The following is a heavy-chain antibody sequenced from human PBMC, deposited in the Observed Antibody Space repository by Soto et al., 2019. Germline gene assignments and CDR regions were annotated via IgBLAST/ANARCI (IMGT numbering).Heavy chain of an antibody. V-gene: IGHV4-61*01. CDR1: CXCLSSGSYY. CDR2: IYYSGTT. Sequence: TRPLRCTVSCXCLSSGSYYCSWIRQPPGERREWIAYIYYSGTTKYNPYLKSRVTMSLDVYKRQFSLKLNSVNAADTAVYYCARAASPYFDLLSAFAPWGQGLLATLSS. J-gene: IGHJ5*02. D-gene: IGHD3-9*01. CDR3: ARAASPYFDLLSAFAP.